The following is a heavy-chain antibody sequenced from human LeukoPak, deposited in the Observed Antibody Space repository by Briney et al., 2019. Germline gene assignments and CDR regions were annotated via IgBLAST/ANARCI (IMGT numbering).Heavy chain of an antibody. CDR1: GGSISSYY. D-gene: IGHD3-10*01. Sequence: PSETLSLTCTVSGGSISSYYWSWIRQPPGKGLEWIGYIYYSGSTNYNPSLKSRVTISVDTSKNQFSLKLSSVTAADTAVYYCARVVRGSQGYWGQGTLVAVSS. CDR3: ARVVRGSQGY. V-gene: IGHV4-59*01. J-gene: IGHJ4*02. CDR2: IYYSGST.